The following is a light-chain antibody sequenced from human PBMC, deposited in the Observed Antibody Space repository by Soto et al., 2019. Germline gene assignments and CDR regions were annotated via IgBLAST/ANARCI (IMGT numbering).Light chain of an antibody. J-gene: IGLJ3*02. Sequence: QSALTQPASVSGSPGQSITISCTGTSSDVGGYNYVSWYQHHPGKAPKLMIYGVTNRPSGVSNRFSGSKSGNTASLTISGLQAEDEADYYCTSYTTSSPYLVFGGGTKLTVL. CDR3: TSYTTSSPYLV. V-gene: IGLV2-14*03. CDR1: SSDVGGYNY. CDR2: GVT.